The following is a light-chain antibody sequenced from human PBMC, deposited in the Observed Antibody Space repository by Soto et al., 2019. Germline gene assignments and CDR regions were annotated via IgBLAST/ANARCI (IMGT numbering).Light chain of an antibody. Sequence: DIQMTQSPSSLSASVGDRVTITCRASQGIRNDLLGWYQQKPGKAPKCLIYVVSSLQSGVPSRFSGSGSGTEFTLTISSLQPEDFATYYCLQHDTCPLTFGQGTKVEIK. CDR3: LQHDTCPLT. V-gene: IGKV1-17*01. J-gene: IGKJ1*01. CDR1: QGIRND. CDR2: VVS.